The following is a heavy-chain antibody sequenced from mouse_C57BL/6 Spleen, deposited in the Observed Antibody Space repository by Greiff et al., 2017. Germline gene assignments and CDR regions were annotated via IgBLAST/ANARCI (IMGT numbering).Heavy chain of an antibody. J-gene: IGHJ4*01. CDR3: ARGDGPYYAMDY. D-gene: IGHD2-3*01. V-gene: IGHV1-82*01. CDR1: GYAFSSSW. Sequence: LVEPGASVKISCKASGYAFSSSWMNWVKQRPGKGLEWIGRIYPGDGDTNYNGKFKGKATLTADKSSSTAYMQLSSLTSEDSAVYFCARGDGPYYAMDYWGQGTSVTVSS. CDR2: IYPGDGDT.